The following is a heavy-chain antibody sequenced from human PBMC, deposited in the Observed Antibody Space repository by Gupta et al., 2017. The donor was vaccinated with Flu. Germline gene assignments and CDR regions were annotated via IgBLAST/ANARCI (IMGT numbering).Heavy chain of an antibody. D-gene: IGHD2-2*01. Sequence: EVQLLESGGGLVQPGGSLRLSCAASGFTFSRFAMNWVRQAPGKGLEFVSVISGSGTNAYYADSVKGRFIISRDNSKNMLYLEMNTLRAGDSAKYYCATQVPAAVDFDSWGQGTLVTVSP. CDR3: ATQVPAAVDFDS. CDR1: GFTFSRFA. CDR2: ISGSGTNA. V-gene: IGHV3-23*01. J-gene: IGHJ5*01.